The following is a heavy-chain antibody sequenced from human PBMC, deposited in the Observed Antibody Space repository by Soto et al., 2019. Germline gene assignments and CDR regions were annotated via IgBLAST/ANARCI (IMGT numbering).Heavy chain of an antibody. CDR1: GGSFSGYY. CDR3: ARSSPYYYDSSGYPHLYYYYGMDV. CDR2: INHSEST. J-gene: IGHJ6*02. Sequence: PSETLSLTCAVYGGSFSGYYWSWVRQPPGKGLEWIGEINHSESTNYNPSLKSRVTISVDTSKNQFSLKLSSVTAADTAVYYCARSSPYYYDSSGYPHLYYYYGMDVWGQGTTVTVSS. V-gene: IGHV4-34*01. D-gene: IGHD3-22*01.